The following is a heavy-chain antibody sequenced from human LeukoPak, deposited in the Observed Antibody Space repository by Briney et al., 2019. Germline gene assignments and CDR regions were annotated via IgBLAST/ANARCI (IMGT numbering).Heavy chain of an antibody. V-gene: IGHV1-46*01. J-gene: IGHJ4*02. CDR2: INPSGGST. CDR3: AREYGRLAFDY. D-gene: IGHD1-14*01. CDR1: GYTFTSYY. Sequence: ASVKVSCKASGYTFTSYYMHWVRQAPGQGLEWMGIINPSGGSTSYAQKFQGRVTMTRDTSTSTVYMELSSLRSEDTVVYYCAREYGRLAFDYWGQGTLVTASS.